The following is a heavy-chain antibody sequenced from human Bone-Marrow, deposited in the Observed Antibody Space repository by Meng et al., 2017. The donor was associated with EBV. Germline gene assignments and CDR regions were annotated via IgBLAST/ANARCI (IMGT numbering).Heavy chain of an antibody. Sequence: GELLDVGGGLVPPVGSLRLSCAASGFTFSSYGMSWVRQAPGKGLEWVSGISGSGGSTYYADSVKGRFTISRDNSKNTLYLQMNSLRAEDTAVYYCAKDQTTMIVVVHYWGQGTLVTVSS. CDR2: ISGSGGST. V-gene: IGHV3-23*01. CDR1: GFTFSSYG. D-gene: IGHD3-22*01. CDR3: AKDQTTMIVVVHY. J-gene: IGHJ4*02.